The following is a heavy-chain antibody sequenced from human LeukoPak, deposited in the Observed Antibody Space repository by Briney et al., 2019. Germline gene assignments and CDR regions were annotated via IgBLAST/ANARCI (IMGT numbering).Heavy chain of an antibody. CDR2: ISYDGSNK. J-gene: IGHJ6*02. Sequence: GGSLRLSCAASGFTFSSYAMHWVRQAPGKGLEWVAVISYDGSNKYYADSVKGRFTISRDNSKNTLYLQMNRLRAEDTAVYYCARVAMAGTRFLEWLFYYYYYGMDVWGQGTTVTVSS. CDR1: GFTFSSYA. V-gene: IGHV3-30-3*01. CDR3: ARVAMAGTRFLEWLFYYYYYGMDV. D-gene: IGHD3-3*01.